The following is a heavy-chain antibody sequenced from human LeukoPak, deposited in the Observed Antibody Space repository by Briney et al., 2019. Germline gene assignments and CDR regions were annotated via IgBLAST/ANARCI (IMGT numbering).Heavy chain of an antibody. D-gene: IGHD7-27*01. J-gene: IGHJ4*02. CDR2: MSPNSGDT. Sequence: ASVKVSCKASGYTFTSHDINWVRQATGQGLEWMGWMSPNSGDTGYAQKFQGRVTMTSDSSISTAYMELSSLRSEDTAIYYCVRTPPDWGFDYWGQGTLVTVSS. CDR1: GYTFTSHD. V-gene: IGHV1-8*01. CDR3: VRTPPDWGFDY.